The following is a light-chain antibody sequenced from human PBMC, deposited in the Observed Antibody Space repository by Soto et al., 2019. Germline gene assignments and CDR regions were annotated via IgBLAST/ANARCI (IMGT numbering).Light chain of an antibody. CDR3: QQYSSYGT. J-gene: IGKJ1*01. Sequence: IQMTQSPSTVSASVRDRVTITCRASQSISSWLAWYQQKPGKAPKLLMHDASTLVSGVPSRFSGSGSGTEFTLTISRLEPDDFATFYCQQYSSYGTFGQGPTVEIK. CDR1: QSISSW. CDR2: DAS. V-gene: IGKV1-5*01.